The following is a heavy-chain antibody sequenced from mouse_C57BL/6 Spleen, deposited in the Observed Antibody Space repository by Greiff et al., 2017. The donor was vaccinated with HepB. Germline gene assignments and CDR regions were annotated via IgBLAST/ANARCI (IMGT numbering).Heavy chain of an antibody. V-gene: IGHV1-59*01. Sequence: QVQLQQSGAELVRPGTSVKLSCKASGYTFTSYWMHWVKQRPGQGLEWIGVIDPSDSYTNYNQKFKGKATLTVDTSSSTAYMQLSSLTSEDSAVYYCARHGYEGYYYAMDYWGQGTSVTVSS. CDR3: ARHGYEGYYYAMDY. D-gene: IGHD2-2*01. CDR2: IDPSDSYT. J-gene: IGHJ4*01. CDR1: GYTFTSYW.